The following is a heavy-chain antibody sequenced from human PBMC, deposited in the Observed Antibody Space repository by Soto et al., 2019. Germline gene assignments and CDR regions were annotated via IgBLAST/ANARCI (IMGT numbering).Heavy chain of an antibody. Sequence: GASVKVSCKASGYTFTSYGISWVRQATGQGLEWMGWMNPNSGNTGYAQKFQGRVTMTRNTSISTAYMELSSLRSEDTAVYYCARGQYYDFWSGYSSYYYMDVWGKGTTVTVSS. D-gene: IGHD3-3*01. J-gene: IGHJ6*03. CDR2: MNPNSGNT. CDR3: ARGQYYDFWSGYSSYYYMDV. V-gene: IGHV1-8*02. CDR1: GYTFTSYG.